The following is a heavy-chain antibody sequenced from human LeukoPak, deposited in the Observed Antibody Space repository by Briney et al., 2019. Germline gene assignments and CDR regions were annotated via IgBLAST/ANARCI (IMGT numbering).Heavy chain of an antibody. CDR2: IYPGDSDT. CDR3: ARHGYSYGPFDY. J-gene: IGHJ4*02. V-gene: IGHV5-51*01. Sequence: GAALKISCKGSGSRFTSYWIGWGRQMPGKGLEGRGIIYPGDSDTRYSPSFQAQVTISSDKSISTAYLQWSSLKSSDTAMYYCARHGYSYGPFDYWGQGTLVTVSS. D-gene: IGHD5-18*01. CDR1: GSRFTSYW.